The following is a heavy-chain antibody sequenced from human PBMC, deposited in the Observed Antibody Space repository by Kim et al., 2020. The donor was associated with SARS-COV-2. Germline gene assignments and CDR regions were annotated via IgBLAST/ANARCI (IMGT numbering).Heavy chain of an antibody. D-gene: IGHD2-2*01. V-gene: IGHV4-59*08. Sequence: SETLSLTCTVSGGSISSYYWSWIRQPPGKGLEWIGYIYYSGSTNYNPSLKSRVTISVDTSKNQFSLKLSSVTAADTAVYYCAGGYCSSTSYPFDPWGQGTLVTVSS. CDR2: IYYSGST. CDR1: GGSISSYY. CDR3: AGGYCSSTSYPFDP. J-gene: IGHJ5*02.